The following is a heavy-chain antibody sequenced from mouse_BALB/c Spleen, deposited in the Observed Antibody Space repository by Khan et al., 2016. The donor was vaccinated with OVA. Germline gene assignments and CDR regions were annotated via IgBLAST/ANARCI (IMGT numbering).Heavy chain of an antibody. Sequence: QVQLKQSGAELVRPGASVKLSCKSSGYSFTSYWIHWVKQRSGQGLEWIARIYPGTDNTYYNEKLKDKATLTADKSSSTVYKQSSSPKSEASAAYYRAKEEALYYFDYWGQGTTLTVSS. CDR2: IYPGTDNT. CDR3: AKEEALYYFDY. J-gene: IGHJ2*01. D-gene: IGHD3-2*02. CDR1: GYSFTSYW. V-gene: IGHV1-76*01.